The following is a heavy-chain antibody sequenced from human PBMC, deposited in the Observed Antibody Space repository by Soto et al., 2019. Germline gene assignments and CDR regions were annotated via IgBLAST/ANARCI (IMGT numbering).Heavy chain of an antibody. CDR3: AYSSTPFDY. CDR2: ISGSGGTT. D-gene: IGHD6-13*01. Sequence: EVQLLESGGGLVQPGGSLRLSCAASGFTFSSYAMSWVRQAPGKGLEWDSAISGSGGTTYYADSVKGRFTNSRDNSKNTLYLQMNSLRAEDTAVYYCAYSSTPFDYWGQGTLVTVSS. CDR1: GFTFSSYA. V-gene: IGHV3-23*01. J-gene: IGHJ4*02.